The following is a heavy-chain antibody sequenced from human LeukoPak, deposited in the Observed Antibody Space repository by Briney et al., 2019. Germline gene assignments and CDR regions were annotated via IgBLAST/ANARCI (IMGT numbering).Heavy chain of an antibody. CDR1: GGSITSHY. Sequence: PSETLSLTCTVSGGSITSHYWSWVRQPPGKGLEWIGEINHSGSTNYNPSLKSRVTISVDTSKNQFSLKLSSVTAADTAVYYCASSDTVVVPAAIYFQHWGQGTLVTVSS. CDR2: INHSGST. CDR3: ASSDTVVVPAAIYFQH. D-gene: IGHD2-2*01. J-gene: IGHJ1*01. V-gene: IGHV4-34*01.